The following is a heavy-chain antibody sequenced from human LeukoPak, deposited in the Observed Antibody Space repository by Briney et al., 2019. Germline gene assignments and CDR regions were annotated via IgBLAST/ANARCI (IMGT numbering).Heavy chain of an antibody. CDR1: GGSISSYY. J-gene: IGHJ3*02. Sequence: SETLSLTCTVSGGSISSYYWSWIRQPPGKGLEWIGYIYYSGSTNYNPSLKSRVTISVDTSKNQFSLKLSSVTAADTAVYYCARHRYDFWSGKSDAFDIWGQGTMVTVSS. CDR3: ARHRYDFWSGKSDAFDI. D-gene: IGHD3-3*01. V-gene: IGHV4-59*08. CDR2: IYYSGST.